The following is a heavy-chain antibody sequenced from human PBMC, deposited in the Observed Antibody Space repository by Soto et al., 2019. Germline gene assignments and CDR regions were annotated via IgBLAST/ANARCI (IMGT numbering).Heavy chain of an antibody. D-gene: IGHD3-16*01. J-gene: IGHJ5*02. CDR3: ARVQLGSYDWFDP. V-gene: IGHV3-74*01. Sequence: EVQLVESGGGLVQPGGSLRLSCAASGFTFSDYRMHWVRLVPGKGLLWVSRINHDGSRTNYADSVKGRFATYRDNAKNTVYMQINSLRAEDTAVYYCARVQLGSYDWFDPWRKGTMVTVSS. CDR1: GFTFSDYR. CDR2: INHDGSRT.